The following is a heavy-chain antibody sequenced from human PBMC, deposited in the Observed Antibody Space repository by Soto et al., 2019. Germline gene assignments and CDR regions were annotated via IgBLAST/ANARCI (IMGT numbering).Heavy chain of an antibody. V-gene: IGHV5-51*01. J-gene: IGHJ6*02. CDR2: IHPGDSDT. CDR1: GYSFTIYW. D-gene: IGHD3-22*01. Sequence: PGESLKTSWKGSGYSFTIYWLGWVRQMPGKGLGLMGIIHPGDSDTRYSPSFQCQVTISADKSNRTPYLQWSSLKASDTAMYYCARHGPPGYYGNSDYYYYGMDVWGQGTTVTVPS. CDR3: ARHGPPGYYGNSDYYYYGMDV.